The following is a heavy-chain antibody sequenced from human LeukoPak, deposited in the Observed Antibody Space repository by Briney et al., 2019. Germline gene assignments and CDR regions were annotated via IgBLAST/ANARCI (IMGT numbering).Heavy chain of an antibody. CDR1: GYTLTELS. CDR2: FDPEDGET. CDR3: ATEQEQQLVPSHDAFDI. V-gene: IGHV1-24*01. Sequence: ASVKVSCKVSGYTLTELSMHWVRQAPGKGLEWMGGFDPEDGETIYAQKFQGRVTMTEDTSTDTAYMELSSLRSEDTAVYYCATEQEQQLVPSHDAFDIWGQGAMVTVSS. D-gene: IGHD6-13*01. J-gene: IGHJ3*02.